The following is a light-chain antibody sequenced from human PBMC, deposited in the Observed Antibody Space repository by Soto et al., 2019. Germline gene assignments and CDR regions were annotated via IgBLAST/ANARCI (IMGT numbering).Light chain of an antibody. CDR3: QAWDINTVV. Sequence: SYELTQPPSVSVSPGQTANITCSADKLGDKYACWYQQKTGQSPLLVIYQDYKRPSGIPERFSGSNSGSTATLTIRGTQPMNEADYYCQAWDINTVVFGRGTKLTVL. CDR2: QDY. V-gene: IGLV3-1*01. J-gene: IGLJ3*02. CDR1: KLGDKY.